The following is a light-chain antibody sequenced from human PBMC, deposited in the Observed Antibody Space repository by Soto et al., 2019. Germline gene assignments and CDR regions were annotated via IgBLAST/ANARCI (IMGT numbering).Light chain of an antibody. J-gene: IGKJ4*01. Sequence: IVLTQSPGTLSLSPGERASLSCRASQSVYSNYLAWYQQKLGPAPRLLIYGASSRATGIPDRFIGSGSGTDFTPTISRLKHDVCVGYYCQQYGTLALTFGGGTKVEIK. CDR2: GAS. V-gene: IGKV3-20*01. CDR1: QSVYSNY. CDR3: QQYGTLALT.